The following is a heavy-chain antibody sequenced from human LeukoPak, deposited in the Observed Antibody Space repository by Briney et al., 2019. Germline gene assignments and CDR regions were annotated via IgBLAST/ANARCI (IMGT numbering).Heavy chain of an antibody. CDR1: GYRFTSYW. J-gene: IGHJ4*02. D-gene: IGHD3-10*01. CDR2: IDPSDSYT. Sequence: GESLKISCKGSGYRFTSYWIDWVRQMPGKGLEWMGRIDPSDSYTNYSPSLQGHVTISADNSISTAYLQWSGLKASDTAMYYCARRATSVRGIPLFDYWGQGTLVTVSS. V-gene: IGHV5-10-1*01. CDR3: ARRATSVRGIPLFDY.